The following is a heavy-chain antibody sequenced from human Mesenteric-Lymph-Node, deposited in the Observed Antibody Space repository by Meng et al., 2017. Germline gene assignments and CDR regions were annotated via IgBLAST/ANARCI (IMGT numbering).Heavy chain of an antibody. Sequence: ASVKVSCKASGYTFTSYGISWVRQAPGQGLEWMGWIIDYNGNTNYEQKLQGRVNMTTDTSTSTAYMELRNQRSDDTAVYHCAKHKGVPYYYDSSGYGLYYLDYWGQGTLVTVSS. D-gene: IGHD3-22*01. CDR1: GYTFTSYG. J-gene: IGHJ4*02. CDR2: IIDYNGNT. V-gene: IGHV1-18*01. CDR3: AKHKGVPYYYDSSGYGLYYLDY.